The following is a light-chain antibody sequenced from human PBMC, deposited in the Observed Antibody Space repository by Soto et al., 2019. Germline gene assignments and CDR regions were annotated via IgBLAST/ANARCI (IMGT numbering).Light chain of an antibody. CDR2: DAS. CDR3: KQCRNWPLT. V-gene: IGKV3-15*01. Sequence: EIVMTQSPATLSVSPGEGATLSCKASQTVYNNLAWYQQRPGQPPRLLIYDASTRATGISARFSGSGYGTEFTLTISSLQSEDFAVYFCKQCRNWPLTFGGGTKVEIK. J-gene: IGKJ4*01. CDR1: QTVYNN.